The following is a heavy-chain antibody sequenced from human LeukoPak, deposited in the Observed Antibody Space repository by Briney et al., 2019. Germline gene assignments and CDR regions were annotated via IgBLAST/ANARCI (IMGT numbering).Heavy chain of an antibody. D-gene: IGHD6-13*01. CDR3: AKDREAAAGYQFDY. CDR2: ISWNSGSI. CDR1: GFTFDDYA. J-gene: IGHJ4*02. Sequence: PGGSLRLSCAASGFTFDDYAMHWVRQAPGKGLEWVSGISWNSGSIGYADSVKGRFTISRDNAKNSLYLQMNSLRAGDMALYYCAKDREAAAGYQFDYWGQGTLVTVSS. V-gene: IGHV3-9*03.